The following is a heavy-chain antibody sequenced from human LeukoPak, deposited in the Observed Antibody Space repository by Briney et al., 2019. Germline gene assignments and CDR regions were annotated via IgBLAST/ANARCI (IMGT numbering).Heavy chain of an antibody. V-gene: IGHV3-53*01. D-gene: IGHD6-13*01. CDR3: ARSLVAAADYYYGMDV. CDR2: IYSGGST. CDR1: GFTVSSNY. J-gene: IGHJ6*02. Sequence: GGSLRLSCAASGFTVSSNYMSWVRQAPGKGLEWVSVIYSGGSTYYADSVKGRFTISRDNSKNTLYLQMNSLRAEDTAVYYCARSLVAAADYYYGMDVWGQGTTVTVSS.